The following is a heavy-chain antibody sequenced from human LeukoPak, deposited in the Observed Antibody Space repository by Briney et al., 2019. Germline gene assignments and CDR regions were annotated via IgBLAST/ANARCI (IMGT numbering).Heavy chain of an antibody. V-gene: IGHV3-48*03. J-gene: IGHJ4*02. CDR1: GFTFSSYE. CDR3: AKGRSADFWSGYPFDY. D-gene: IGHD3-3*01. Sequence: GGSLRLSCAASGFTFSSYEMNWVRQAPGKGLEWVSYISSSGSTIYYADSVKGRFTISRDNAKNSLYLQMNSLRAEDMALYYCAKGRSADFWSGYPFDYWGQGTLVTVSS. CDR2: ISSSGSTI.